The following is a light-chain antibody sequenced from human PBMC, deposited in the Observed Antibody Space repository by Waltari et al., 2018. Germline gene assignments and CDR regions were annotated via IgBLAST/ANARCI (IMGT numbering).Light chain of an antibody. Sequence: HSALTQPASVSGSPGQSITISCTGTSSDIGNYNYVPWYQQPPGKAPKLMIFDVSNRPSGVSDRFSGSKSGNTASLTISGLQAEDEADYYCSSYISSDTLELFGGGTSLTVL. J-gene: IGLJ2*01. CDR2: DVS. CDR1: SSDIGNYNY. CDR3: SSYISSDTLEL. V-gene: IGLV2-14*03.